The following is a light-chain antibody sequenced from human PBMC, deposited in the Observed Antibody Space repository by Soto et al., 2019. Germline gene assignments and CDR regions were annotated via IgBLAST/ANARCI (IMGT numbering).Light chain of an antibody. V-gene: IGKV3-15*01. CDR2: GAS. Sequence: EIGMTQSPATLSVSPGERATLSCRASQSVSSNLAWHQQKPGQAPRLLIYGASTRATGIPARFSGSGSGTEFTLTISSLQSEDFAVYYCQQYNNWPPWTFGQGTKVDIK. CDR1: QSVSSN. CDR3: QQYNNWPPWT. J-gene: IGKJ1*01.